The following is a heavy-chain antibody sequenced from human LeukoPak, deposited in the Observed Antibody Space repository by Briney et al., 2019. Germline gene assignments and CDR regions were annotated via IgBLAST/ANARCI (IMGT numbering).Heavy chain of an antibody. CDR3: AKMVGFWSGYFYY. V-gene: IGHV3-23*01. J-gene: IGHJ4*02. Sequence: GGSLRLSCAASGFSFSSYAMSWVRQAPGKGLEWASALSGSGGDTYYADSVKGRFTISRDNSKNTLYLQMNSLRAEDTAVYYCAKMVGFWSGYFYYWGQGTLVTVSS. D-gene: IGHD3-3*01. CDR1: GFSFSSYA. CDR2: LSGSGGDT.